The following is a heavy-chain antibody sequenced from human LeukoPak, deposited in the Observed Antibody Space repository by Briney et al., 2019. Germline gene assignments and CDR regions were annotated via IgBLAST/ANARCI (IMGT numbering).Heavy chain of an antibody. D-gene: IGHD3-22*01. CDR3: AKYPHYDGSGFYFDY. J-gene: IGHJ4*02. V-gene: IGHV3-23*01. CDR1: GFTFTNFA. Sequence: GGSLRLSCAASGFTFTNFAMTWVRQAPGKGLEWVSSITGNGGRAYYADSVKGRFTISRDNSMNTLHLQMNSLRAEDTAVYYCAKYPHYDGSGFYFDYWGQGALVTVSS. CDR2: ITGNGGRA.